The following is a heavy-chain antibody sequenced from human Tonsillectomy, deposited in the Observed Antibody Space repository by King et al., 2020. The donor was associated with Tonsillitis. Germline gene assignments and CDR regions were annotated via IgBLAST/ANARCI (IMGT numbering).Heavy chain of an antibody. D-gene: IGHD5-12*01. CDR3: ARGGYSGYDRTHYFDY. J-gene: IGHJ4*02. Sequence: VQLVESGGGLVQPGGSLRLSCAVSGFTFSGFWMTWVRQAPGKGLECVANIKQDGTEKHYVDSVKGRFTISRDNAKNSLYLQMNSPRAEDTAVYFCARGGYSGYDRTHYFDYWGQGTLVTVSS. CDR2: IKQDGTEK. CDR1: GFTFSGFW. V-gene: IGHV3-7*03.